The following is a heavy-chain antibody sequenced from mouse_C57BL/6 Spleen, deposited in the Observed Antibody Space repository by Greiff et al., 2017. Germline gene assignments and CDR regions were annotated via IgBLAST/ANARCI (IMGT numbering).Heavy chain of an antibody. CDR2: ISDGGSYT. CDR1: GFTFSSYA. CDR3: ARGYYSNYAWFAT. J-gene: IGHJ3*01. Sequence: EVKVEESGGGLVKPGGSLKLSCAASGFTFSSYAMSWVRQTPEKRLEWVATISDGGSYTYYPDNVKGRFTISRDNAKNNMYLQMSHLKSEDTAMYYCARGYYSNYAWFATGAKGLWSLSLQ. V-gene: IGHV5-4*03. D-gene: IGHD2-5*01.